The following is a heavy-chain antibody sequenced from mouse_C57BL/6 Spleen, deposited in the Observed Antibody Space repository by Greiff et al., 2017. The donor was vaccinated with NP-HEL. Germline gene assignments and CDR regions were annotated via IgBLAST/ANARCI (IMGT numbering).Heavy chain of an antibody. D-gene: IGHD2-4*01. CDR3: NYYDYVFRGY. V-gene: IGHV14-1*01. CDR2: IDPEDGDT. J-gene: IGHJ2*01. CDR1: GFNIKDFY. Sequence: EVQLQQSGAELVRPGASVKLSCTASGFNIKDFYMHWVKQRPEQGLEWIGRIDPEDGDTEYAPKFQGKATMTADTSSNTAYLQLSSLTSEDTAVYYCNYYDYVFRGYWGQGTTLTVSS.